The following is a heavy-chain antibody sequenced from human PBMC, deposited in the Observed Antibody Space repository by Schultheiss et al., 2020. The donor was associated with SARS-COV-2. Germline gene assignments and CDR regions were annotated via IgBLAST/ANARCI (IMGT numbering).Heavy chain of an antibody. V-gene: IGHV4-59*06. D-gene: IGHD6-19*01. CDR1: GGSISSYY. Sequence: SETLSLTCTVSGGSISSYYWSWIRQPAGKGLEWIGYIYYSGSTYYNPSLKSLVTISVDTSKNQFSLKLSSVTAADTAVYYCARDLSSGWADWYFDLWGRGTLVTVSS. CDR2: IYYSGST. CDR3: ARDLSSGWADWYFDL. J-gene: IGHJ2*01.